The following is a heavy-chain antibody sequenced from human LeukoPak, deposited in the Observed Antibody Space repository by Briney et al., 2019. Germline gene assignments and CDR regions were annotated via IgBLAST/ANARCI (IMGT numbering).Heavy chain of an antibody. CDR3: ARYSSGCSAASCYLTN. CDR2: IYYTGTT. D-gene: IGHD2-2*01. CDR1: GGSLSSYY. V-gene: IGHV4-59*01. J-gene: IGHJ4*02. Sequence: SETLSLTCSVGGGSLSSYYWSWIRQPPGKGLERVGHIYYTGTTFYNPSLNSRVTISLDTSRNQFSLRLTSVTAADTAVYYCARYSSGCSAASCYLTNWGQGTLVTVSS.